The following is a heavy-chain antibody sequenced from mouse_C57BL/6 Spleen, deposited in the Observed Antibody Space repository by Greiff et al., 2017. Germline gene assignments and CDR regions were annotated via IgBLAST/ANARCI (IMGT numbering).Heavy chain of an antibody. Sequence: QVQLQQPGAELVRPGSSVKLSCKASGYTFTSYWMDWVKQRPGQGLEWIGNIYPSDSETHYNQKFKDKATLTVDKSSSTAYMQLSSLTSEDSAVXYCARKRGNWYFDYWGQGTTLTVSS. CDR2: IYPSDSET. D-gene: IGHD4-1*01. CDR3: ARKRGNWYFDY. V-gene: IGHV1-61*01. CDR1: GYTFTSYW. J-gene: IGHJ2*01.